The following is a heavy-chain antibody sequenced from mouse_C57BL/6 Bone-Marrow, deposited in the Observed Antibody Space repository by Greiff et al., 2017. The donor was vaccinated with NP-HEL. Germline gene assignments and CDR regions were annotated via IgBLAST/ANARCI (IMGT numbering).Heavy chain of an antibody. Sequence: DVQLQESGGGLVKPGGSLKLSCAASGFTFSDYGMHWVRQAPEKGLEWVAYISSGSSTIYYADTVKGRFTISRDNAKNTLFLHMTSLRSEDTAMYYGARYYYGSSYFDYWGQGTTLTVSS. D-gene: IGHD1-1*01. V-gene: IGHV5-17*01. CDR1: GFTFSDYG. CDR3: ARYYYGSSYFDY. J-gene: IGHJ2*01. CDR2: ISSGSSTI.